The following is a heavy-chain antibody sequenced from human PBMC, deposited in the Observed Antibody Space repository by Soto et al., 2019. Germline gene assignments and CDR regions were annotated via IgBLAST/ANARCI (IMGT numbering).Heavy chain of an antibody. Sequence: PSETLSLTCTVSGGSISSGDYYWSWIRQPPGKGLEWIGYIYYSGSTYYNPSLKSRVTISVDTSKNQFSLRLSSVTAADTAVYYCARDPNLRPHVYAMDVWGQGTTVTVSS. CDR3: ARDPNLRPHVYAMDV. V-gene: IGHV4-30-4*01. CDR1: GGSISSGDYY. CDR2: IYYSGST. J-gene: IGHJ6*02.